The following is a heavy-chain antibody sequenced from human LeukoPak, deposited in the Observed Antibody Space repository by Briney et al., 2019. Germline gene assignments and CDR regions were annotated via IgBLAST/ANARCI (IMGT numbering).Heavy chain of an antibody. V-gene: IGHV3-30-3*01. CDR1: GFTSSSYA. CDR3: ARVSAQIAYSSGWYKPYDY. CDR2: ISYDGSNK. Sequence: PGGSLRLSCAASGFTSSSYAMHWVRQAPGKGLEWVAVISYDGSNKYYADSVKGRFTISRDNSKNTLYLQMNSLRAEDTAVYYCARVSAQIAYSSGWYKPYDYWGQGTLVTVSS. D-gene: IGHD6-19*01. J-gene: IGHJ4*02.